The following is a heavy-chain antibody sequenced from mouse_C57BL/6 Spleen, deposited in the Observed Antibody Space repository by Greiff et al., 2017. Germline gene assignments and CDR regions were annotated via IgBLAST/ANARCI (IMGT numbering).Heavy chain of an antibody. CDR3: ARVYDYEDYAMDY. Sequence: VKLQESGPGLVQPSQSLSITCTVSGFSLTSYGVHWVRQSPGKGLEWLGVIWSGGSTDYNAAFISRLSISKDNSKSQVFFKMNSLQADDTAIDYCARVYDYEDYAMDYWGQGTSVTVSS. CDR1: GFSLTSYG. D-gene: IGHD2-4*01. V-gene: IGHV2-2*01. J-gene: IGHJ4*01. CDR2: IWSGGST.